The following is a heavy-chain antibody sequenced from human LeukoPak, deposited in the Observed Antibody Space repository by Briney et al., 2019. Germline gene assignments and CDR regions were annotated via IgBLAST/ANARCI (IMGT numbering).Heavy chain of an antibody. D-gene: IGHD6-19*01. J-gene: IGHJ4*02. V-gene: IGHV4-59*08. CDR2: IYYSGST. CDR3: ARHRYSSAWSVVDY. Sequence: SETLSLTCTVSGXSISTYYWSWIRQPPGKGLEWIGNIYYSGSTNYNPSLKSRVTISVDTSKNQFSLKLTAVTAADTAVYYCARHRYSSAWSVVDYWGQGTLVTVSS. CDR1: GXSISTYY.